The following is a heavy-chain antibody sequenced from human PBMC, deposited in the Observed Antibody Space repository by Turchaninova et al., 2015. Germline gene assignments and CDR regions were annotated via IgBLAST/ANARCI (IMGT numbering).Heavy chain of an antibody. Sequence: QVPLVQSGAEVKKPGASVKVSCTTSGYTFTNSDINWVRQHTGQGLEWMGWMNPNSGNTGYAQKFQGRITMTRNTAISTAYMELSSLRSEDTAVYHCARSGVSGSRGWFDPWGQGTLVTVSS. J-gene: IGHJ5*02. CDR2: MNPNSGNT. CDR3: ARSGVSGSRGWFDP. D-gene: IGHD6-19*01. V-gene: IGHV1-8*01. CDR1: GYTFTNSD.